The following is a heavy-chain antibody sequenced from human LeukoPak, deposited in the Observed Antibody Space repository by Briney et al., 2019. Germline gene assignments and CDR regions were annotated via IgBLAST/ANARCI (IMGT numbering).Heavy chain of an antibody. J-gene: IGHJ6*03. V-gene: IGHV3-21*01. CDR2: ISSSSSYI. Sequence: GGSLRLSCAASGFTFSSYSMNWVRQAPGKGLEWVSSISSSSSYIYYADSVKGRFTISRDNAKNSLYLQMNSLRAEDTAVYYCARGPEDYDFWSGYHKNYYMDVWGKGTTVTVSS. CDR1: GFTFSSYS. D-gene: IGHD3-3*01. CDR3: ARGPEDYDFWSGYHKNYYMDV.